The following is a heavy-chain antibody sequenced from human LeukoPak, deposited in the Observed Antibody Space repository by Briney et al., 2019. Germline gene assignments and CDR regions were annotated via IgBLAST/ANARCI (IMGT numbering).Heavy chain of an antibody. CDR3: ARGHGVLEWSSFYFDY. CDR2: IYCSGSS. V-gene: IGHV4-39*07. J-gene: IGHJ4*02. D-gene: IGHD3-3*01. Sequence: SETLSLTCTVSDGSISSSSYYWGWIRQPPGKGLEWIGSIYCSGSSYYNPSLKSRVTISVDTSNNQFSLRLSSVTAADTALYYCARGHGVLEWSSFYFDYWGQGTLVTVSS. CDR1: DGSISSSSYY.